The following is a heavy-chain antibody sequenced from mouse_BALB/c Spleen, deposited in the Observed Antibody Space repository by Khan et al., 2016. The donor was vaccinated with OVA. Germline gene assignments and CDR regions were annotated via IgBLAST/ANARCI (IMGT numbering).Heavy chain of an antibody. CDR2: ISSDSNTI. CDR3: ATSYFYGYYFDY. V-gene: IGHV5-17*02. D-gene: IGHD1-1*01. CDR1: GFTFTSYG. J-gene: IGHJ2*01. Sequence: EVELVESGGGLVQPGGSRKLSCAASGFTFTSYGMHWIRQAPEKGLEWVAYISSDSNTIYYADTVKGRFTISRDNPKNTLFLQMTSLRSGDTAMYFCATSYFYGYYFDYWGQGTTLTVS.